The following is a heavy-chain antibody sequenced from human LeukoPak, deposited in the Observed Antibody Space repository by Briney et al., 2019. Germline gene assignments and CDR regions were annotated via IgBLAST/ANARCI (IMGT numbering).Heavy chain of an antibody. CDR3: TRVEETATTAAIIRKYSYYYYYMDV. V-gene: IGHV3-30*04. CDR1: GFTFNSYA. D-gene: IGHD4-11*01. J-gene: IGHJ6*03. Sequence: GGSLRLSCAASGFTFNSYAMHWVRQAPGKGLEWVAVISYDGSDKNYADSVKGRFTISRDNSKNTLYLQMSSLRAEDTAVYYCTRVEETATTAAIIRKYSYYYYYMDVWGKGNTVTVSS. CDR2: ISYDGSDK.